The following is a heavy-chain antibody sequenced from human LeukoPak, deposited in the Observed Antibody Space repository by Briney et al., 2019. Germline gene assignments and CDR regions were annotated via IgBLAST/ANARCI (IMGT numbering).Heavy chain of an antibody. CDR1: GFNFRAYW. D-gene: IGHD1-14*01. CDR2: LNQDADRE. V-gene: IGHV3-7*01. Sequence: GGSLRLSCAVSGFNFRAYWMSWARQAPGKGLEWVASLNQDADREYYVDSVKGRFTISRDNAKNSLYLQMDSLRVEDTAVYYCARATTASARDHWGQGTLVTVSS. CDR3: ARATTASARDH. J-gene: IGHJ4*02.